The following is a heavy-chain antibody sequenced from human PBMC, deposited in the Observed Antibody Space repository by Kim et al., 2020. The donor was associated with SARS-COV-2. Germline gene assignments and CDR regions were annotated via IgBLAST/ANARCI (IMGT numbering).Heavy chain of an antibody. D-gene: IGHD3-16*02. CDR2: ISYDGSNK. Sequence: GGSLRLSCAASGFTFSSYAMHWVRQAPGKGLEWVAVISYDGSNKYYADSVKGRFTISRDNSKNTLYLQMNSLRAEDTAVYYCARGDYIWGSYRNDAFDI. J-gene: IGHJ3*02. V-gene: IGHV3-30-3*01. CDR3: ARGDYIWGSYRNDAFDI. CDR1: GFTFSSYA.